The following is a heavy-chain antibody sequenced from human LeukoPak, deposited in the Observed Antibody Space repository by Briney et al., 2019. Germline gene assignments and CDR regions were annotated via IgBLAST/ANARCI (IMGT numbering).Heavy chain of an antibody. D-gene: IGHD3-22*01. CDR2: IVVGSDNT. CDR3: AAGYTYYYDSSGYYERDY. J-gene: IGHJ4*02. V-gene: IGHV1-58*01. Sequence: SVKVSCTASGFTFTSSAVQWVRQARGQRLEWIGWIVVGSDNTNYAQKFQERVTINRDMSTSTAYMELSSLRSEDTAVYYCAAGYTYYYDSSGYYERDYWGQGTLVTVSS. CDR1: GFTFTSSA.